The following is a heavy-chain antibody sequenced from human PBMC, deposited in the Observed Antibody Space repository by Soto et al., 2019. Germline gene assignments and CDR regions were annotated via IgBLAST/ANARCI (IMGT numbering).Heavy chain of an antibody. CDR3: ARGRDMVRGVITTNFYYYYYMDV. V-gene: IGHV4-34*01. D-gene: IGHD3-10*01. CDR2: INHSGST. CDR1: GGSFSGYY. J-gene: IGHJ6*03. Sequence: QVQLQQWGAGLLKPSETLSLTCAVYGGSFSGYYWSWIRQPPGKGLEWIGEINHSGSTNYNPSLKSRVTISVDTSKNQFSLKLSSVTAADTAVYYCARGRDMVRGVITTNFYYYYYMDVWGKGTTVTVSS.